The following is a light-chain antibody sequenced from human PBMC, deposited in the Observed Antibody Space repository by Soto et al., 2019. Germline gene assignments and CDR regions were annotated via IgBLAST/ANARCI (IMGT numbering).Light chain of an antibody. CDR1: ISDIGVYNF. V-gene: IGLV2-14*01. CDR3: ASYTRTNTLV. J-gene: IGLJ2*01. Sequence: QSALTQPASVSGSPGQSITISCTGTISDIGVYNFISWYQHHPGKAPKLVIYDVNNRPSGISYRFSGSKSGNTASLTISGLQAEDEADYYCASYTRTNTLVFGGGTQLTFL. CDR2: DVN.